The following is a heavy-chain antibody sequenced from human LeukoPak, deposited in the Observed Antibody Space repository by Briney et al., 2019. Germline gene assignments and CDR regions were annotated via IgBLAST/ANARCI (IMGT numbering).Heavy chain of an antibody. J-gene: IGHJ4*02. V-gene: IGHV4-4*08. CDR3: ARDGYYDSSLDY. CDR2: IYTSGST. D-gene: IGHD3-22*01. CDR1: GFTFSNAW. Sequence: GSLRLSCAASGFTFSNAWMSWVRQAPGKGLEWIGRIYTSGSTNYNPSLKSRVTISVDTSKNQFSLKLSSVTAADTAVYYCARDGYYDSSLDYWGQGALVTVSS.